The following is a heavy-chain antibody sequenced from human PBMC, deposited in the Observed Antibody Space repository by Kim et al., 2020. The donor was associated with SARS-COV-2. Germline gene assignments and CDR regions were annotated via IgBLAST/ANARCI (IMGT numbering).Heavy chain of an antibody. CDR3: VKDLIAAAGMEYYFDY. J-gene: IGHJ4*02. D-gene: IGHD6-13*01. V-gene: IGHV3-64D*09. Sequence: SVKGRFTISRDNSKNTLYLQMSSLRVEDTAVYYCVKDLIAAAGMEYYFDYWGQGTLVTVSS.